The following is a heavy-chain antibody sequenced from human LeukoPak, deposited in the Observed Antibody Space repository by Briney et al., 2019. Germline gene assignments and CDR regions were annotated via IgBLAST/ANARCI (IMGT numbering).Heavy chain of an antibody. CDR3: ATTVGLYSHDT. CDR1: GDCLSSHY. CDR2: IYGSGST. Sequence: SETLSLTCTVSGDCLSSHYWSWIRQPPGKGLEWIGYIYGSGSTHYDPSLRSRVTISEDTSKNQFSLKLTSVTAADTAGHYCATTVGLYSHDTWGQGPLVPVSP. D-gene: IGHD3-16*01. J-gene: IGHJ5*02. V-gene: IGHV4-59*08.